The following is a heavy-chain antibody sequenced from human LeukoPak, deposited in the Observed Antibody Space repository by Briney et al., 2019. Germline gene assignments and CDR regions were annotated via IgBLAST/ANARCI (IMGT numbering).Heavy chain of an antibody. CDR3: ARSPFDTPTVVTPWFLSY. CDR1: GFIFSDYY. V-gene: IGHV3-11*04. D-gene: IGHD4-23*01. CDR2: ISSSGSTI. Sequence: GGSLRLSCAASGFIFSDYYMSWIRQAPGKGLEWVSYISSSGSTIYYADSVKGRFTISRDNAKNSLYLQMNSLRAEDTAVYYCARSPFDTPTVVTPWFLSYWGQGTLVTVSS. J-gene: IGHJ4*02.